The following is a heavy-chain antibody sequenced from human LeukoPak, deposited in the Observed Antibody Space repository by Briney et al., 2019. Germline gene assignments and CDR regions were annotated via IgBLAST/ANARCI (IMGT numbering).Heavy chain of an antibody. J-gene: IGHJ4*02. V-gene: IGHV3-23*01. CDR3: AKDHGVSGSLRVFNH. D-gene: IGHD3-16*01. CDR2: DSGSGAS. Sequence: GGSLRLSCAASGFSLSSFAMRWVRQAPGKGLEWVSGDSGSGASYYADSVKGRFTSSRDTSKSTLYLHMNSLRAEHTALYHCAKDHGVSGSLRVFNHWGEGTLVTVSS. CDR1: GFSLSSFA.